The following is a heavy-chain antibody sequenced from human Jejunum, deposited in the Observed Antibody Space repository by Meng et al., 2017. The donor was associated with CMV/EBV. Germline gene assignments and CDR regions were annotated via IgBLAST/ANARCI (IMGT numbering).Heavy chain of an antibody. D-gene: IGHD2-2*01. CDR1: TFSSYG. J-gene: IGHJ6*02. V-gene: IGHV3-30*02. CDR2: IRYDGSNK. CDR3: ARDFQLYYYHYYGMDV. Sequence: TFSSYGMHWVRQAPGKGLEWVAFIRYDGSNKYYADSVKGRFTISRDNSKKSLYLQMNSLRPEDAALYYCARDFQLYYYHYYGMDVWGQGTTVTVSS.